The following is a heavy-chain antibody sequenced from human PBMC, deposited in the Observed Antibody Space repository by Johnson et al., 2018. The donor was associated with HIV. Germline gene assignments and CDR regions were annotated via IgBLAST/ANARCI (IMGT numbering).Heavy chain of an antibody. CDR1: GFTFSSYA. CDR2: IWYDGSNK. V-gene: IGHV3-33*08. CDR3: AREGPYSSRWGAFDI. Sequence: QVQLVESGGGVVQPGRSLRLSCAASGFTFSSYAMHWVRQAPGKGLEWVAVIWYDGSNKYYADSVKGRFTISRDNSKNTLYLQMNSLRAEDTAIYYCAREGPYSSRWGAFDIWGQGTMVTVSS. D-gene: IGHD6-13*01. J-gene: IGHJ3*02.